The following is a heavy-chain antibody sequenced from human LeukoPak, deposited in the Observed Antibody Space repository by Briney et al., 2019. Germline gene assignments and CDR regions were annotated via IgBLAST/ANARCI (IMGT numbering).Heavy chain of an antibody. V-gene: IGHV4-34*01. J-gene: IGHJ4*02. D-gene: IGHD1-1*01. CDR1: GGSFSGYY. CDR3: ARLESARFLSYHFDY. CDR2: ISHSRTI. Sequence: SETLSLTCAVYGGSFSGYYWSWIRQSPGKGLEWLGAISHSRTIYYNPSLNSRVTLSVDTSKNQFSLKMASVTAADTAVYYCARLESARFLSYHFDYWGQGTLVTVSS.